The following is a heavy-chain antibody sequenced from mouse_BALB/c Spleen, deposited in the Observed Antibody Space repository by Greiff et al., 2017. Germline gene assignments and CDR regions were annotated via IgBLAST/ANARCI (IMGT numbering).Heavy chain of an antibody. Sequence: EVKLMESGPGLVKPSQTVSLTCTVTGISITTGNYRWSWIRQFPGNKLEWIGYIYYSGTITYNPSLTSRTTITRDTSKNQFFLEMNSLTAEDTATYYCARGRAYGNSYFDYWGQGTTLTVSS. CDR1: GISITTGNYR. CDR2: IYYSGTI. V-gene: IGHV3-5*02. J-gene: IGHJ2*01. D-gene: IGHD2-1*01. CDR3: ARGRAYGNSYFDY.